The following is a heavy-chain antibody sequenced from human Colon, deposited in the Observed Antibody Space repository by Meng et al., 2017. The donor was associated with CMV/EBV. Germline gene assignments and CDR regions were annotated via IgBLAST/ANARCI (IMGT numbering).Heavy chain of an antibody. V-gene: IGHV2-5*01. CDR1: FSLSTVQLS. J-gene: IGHJ4*02. CDR3: AHGGSGYDFGAGGFDY. CDR2: VYWNDDK. Sequence: FSLSTVQLSVRWIRQPPGKALEWLALVYWNDDKRYSPSLKNRLTVTKDTSKNQVVLRVTNMDPVDSGTYFCAHGGSGYDFGAGGFDYWGQGTLVTVSS. D-gene: IGHD5-12*01.